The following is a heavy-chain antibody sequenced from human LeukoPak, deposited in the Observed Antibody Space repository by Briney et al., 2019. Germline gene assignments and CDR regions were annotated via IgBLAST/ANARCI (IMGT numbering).Heavy chain of an antibody. D-gene: IGHD2-15*01. CDR1: GFTFSNYA. V-gene: IGHV3-23*01. CDR2: IGGSGGAT. CDR3: AKRSCSGGSCNFDY. J-gene: IGHJ4*02. Sequence: SGGSLRLSCAASGFTFSNYAMSWVRQAPGKGLEWVSDIGGSGGATNYADSVKGRFSISRDNSKNTLYLQMNSLRAEDTAVYYCAKRSCSGGSCNFDYWGQGTLVTVSS.